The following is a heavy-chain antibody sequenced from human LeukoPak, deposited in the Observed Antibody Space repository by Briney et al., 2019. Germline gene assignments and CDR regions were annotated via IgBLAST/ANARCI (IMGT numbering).Heavy chain of an antibody. CDR3: ARRRAPYYDSSGYKF. CDR1: GGSISSGSYY. V-gene: IGHV4-61*02. Sequence: SETLSLTCTVSGGSISSGSYYWSWIRQLAGKGLEWIGRIYTSGSTNYNPSLKSRVTISVDTSKNQFSLKLSSVTAADTAVYYCARRRAPYYDSSGYKFWGQGTLVTVSS. CDR2: IYTSGST. J-gene: IGHJ4*02. D-gene: IGHD3-22*01.